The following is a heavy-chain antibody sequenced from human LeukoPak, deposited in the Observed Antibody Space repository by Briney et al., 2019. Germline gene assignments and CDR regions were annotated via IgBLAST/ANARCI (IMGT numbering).Heavy chain of an antibody. CDR3: ARAMVRGVIPPYFDY. J-gene: IGHJ4*02. CDR2: ISYDGSNK. D-gene: IGHD3-10*01. Sequence: GRSLRLSCAASGFTFSSYAMHWVRQAPGKGLEWVAVISYDGSNKYYADSVKGRFTISRDNSKNTLYLQMNSLRAEDTAVYYCARAMVRGVIPPYFDYWGQGTLVTVSS. CDR1: GFTFSSYA. V-gene: IGHV3-30-3*01.